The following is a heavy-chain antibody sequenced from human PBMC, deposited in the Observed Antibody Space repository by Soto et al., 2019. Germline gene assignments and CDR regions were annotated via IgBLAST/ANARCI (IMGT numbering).Heavy chain of an antibody. D-gene: IGHD3-16*01. Sequence: AEKVSSKASRCSFGSSAISWVRPAPAQGLEWMGEISPVFDKANYAQNFQGRLTITADEPTGTVFMEVSSLRSEDTAVYFCARLRGDWGDAFDLWGLGTLVTVSS. CDR2: ISPVFDKA. J-gene: IGHJ3*01. V-gene: IGHV1-69*13. CDR1: RCSFGSSA. CDR3: ARLRGDWGDAFDL.